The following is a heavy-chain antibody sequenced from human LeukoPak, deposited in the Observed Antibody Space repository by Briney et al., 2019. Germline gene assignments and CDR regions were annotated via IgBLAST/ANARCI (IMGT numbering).Heavy chain of an antibody. D-gene: IGHD3-10*01. CDR1: GGSISSGGYY. Sequence: SETLSLTCTVSGGSISSGGYYWSWIRQHPGKGLEWIGYIYYSGSTNYNPSLKSRVTISVDTSKNQFSLKLSSVTAADTAVYYCARGLEFYYGSGSGYFDYWGQGNLVTVSS. J-gene: IGHJ4*02. CDR3: ARGLEFYYGSGSGYFDY. CDR2: IYYSGST. V-gene: IGHV4-31*03.